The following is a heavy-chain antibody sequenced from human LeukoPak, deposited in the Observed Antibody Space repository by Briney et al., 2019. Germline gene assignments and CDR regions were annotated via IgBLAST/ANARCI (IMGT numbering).Heavy chain of an antibody. D-gene: IGHD6-13*01. J-gene: IGHJ4*02. CDR1: GFTFSKNW. V-gene: IGHV3-74*01. Sequence: GGSLRLSCVASGFTFSKNWMHWVRQAPGKGLVWVSRIQGDGSNTNYADSVKGRFSISRDNAKNTVYLQMNSLRAEDTGIYYCARGTSAGGPISPFDFWGQGTVVAVSS. CDR2: IQGDGSNT. CDR3: ARGTSAGGPISPFDF.